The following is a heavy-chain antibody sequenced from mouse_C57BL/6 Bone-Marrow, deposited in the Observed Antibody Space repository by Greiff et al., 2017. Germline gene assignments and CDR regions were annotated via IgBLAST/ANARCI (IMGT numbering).Heavy chain of an antibody. CDR3: ARKFWVSPEY. V-gene: IGHV1-69*01. CDR2: IDPSDSYT. Sequence: VQLQQPGAELVMPGASVKLSCKASGYTFTSYWMHWVKQRPGQGLEWIGEIDPSDSYTNYNQKFQGKSTLTVDKSSSTAYMQLSSLTSEDSAVYYCARKFWVSPEYWGQCTTLTVSS. CDR1: GYTFTSYW. J-gene: IGHJ2*01.